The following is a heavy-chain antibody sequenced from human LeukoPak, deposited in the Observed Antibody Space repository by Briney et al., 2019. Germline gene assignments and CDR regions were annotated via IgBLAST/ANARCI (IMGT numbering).Heavy chain of an antibody. V-gene: IGHV3-7*01. CDR1: GFTFSNYW. CDR3: AKDLHYGSADY. Sequence: PGGSLRLSCVASGFTFSNYWMSWVRQAPGKGLEWVANIKQDGSEKHYVDSVKGRFTISRDNAKNSLYLQMNSLRAEDTAVYYCAKDLHYGSADYWGQGTLVTVSS. D-gene: IGHD3-10*01. J-gene: IGHJ4*02. CDR2: IKQDGSEK.